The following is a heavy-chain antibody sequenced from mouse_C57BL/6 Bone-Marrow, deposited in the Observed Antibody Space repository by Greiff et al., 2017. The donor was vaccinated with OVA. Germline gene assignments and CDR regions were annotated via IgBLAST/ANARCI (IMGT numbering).Heavy chain of an antibody. Sequence: VQLQQPGAELVMPGASVKLSCKASGYTFTSYWMHWVKQRPGQGLEWIGEINPTDSYTNYNQKFKGKSTLTVAKSSSTAYMQLSSRTTEDAAVDDCAREAVVATPYAMDYWGQGTTVTVSS. CDR1: GYTFTSYW. V-gene: IGHV1-69*01. J-gene: IGHJ4*01. D-gene: IGHD1-1*01. CDR2: INPTDSYT. CDR3: AREAVVATPYAMDY.